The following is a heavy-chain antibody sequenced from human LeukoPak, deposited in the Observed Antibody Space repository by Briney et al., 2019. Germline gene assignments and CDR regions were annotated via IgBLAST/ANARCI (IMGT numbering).Heavy chain of an antibody. CDR2: IYYSGST. V-gene: IGHV4-59*01. D-gene: IGHD5-12*01. J-gene: IGHJ4*02. CDR1: GGSISSYY. CDR3: ATYSGGHIDY. Sequence: SETLSLTCTVSGGSISSYYWSWIRQPPGKGLEWIGYIYYSGSTNYNPSLKSRVTMSVDTSKNQFSLKLSSVTAADTAVYYCATYSGGHIDYWGQESLVTVSS.